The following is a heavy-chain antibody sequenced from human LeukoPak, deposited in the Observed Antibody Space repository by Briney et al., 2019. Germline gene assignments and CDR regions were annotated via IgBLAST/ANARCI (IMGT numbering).Heavy chain of an antibody. CDR1: GFTFSSYS. D-gene: IGHD6-6*01. V-gene: IGHV3-21*01. CDR2: ISSSSSYI. Sequence: GGSLRLSCAASGFTFSSYSMNWVRQAPGKGLEWVSSISSSSSYIYYADSVKGRFTISRYNAKNSLYLQMNSLRAEDTAVYYCARFAYSSSPHIDYWGQGTLVTVSS. CDR3: ARFAYSSSPHIDY. J-gene: IGHJ4*02.